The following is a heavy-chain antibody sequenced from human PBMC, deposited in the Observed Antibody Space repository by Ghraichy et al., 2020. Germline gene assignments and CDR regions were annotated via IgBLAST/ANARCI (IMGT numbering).Heavy chain of an antibody. J-gene: IGHJ2*01. D-gene: IGHD6-19*01. CDR2: AYSRSSWYI. V-gene: IGHV6-1*01. CDR3: ERTEWLYCFDV. CDR1: GESVSSNHAA. Sequence: SQTLSLTCAISGESVSSNHAAWNWIRQSPSRGLEWLGRAYSRSSWYIDYAVSGKGRITITPDTSKNDFSLELNAVTPEETGVDFCERTEWLYCFDVWGRGTLVTVSS.